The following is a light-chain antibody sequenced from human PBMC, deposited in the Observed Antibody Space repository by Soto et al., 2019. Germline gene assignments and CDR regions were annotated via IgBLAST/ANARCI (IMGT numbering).Light chain of an antibody. CDR3: QQSYNTPPT. V-gene: IGKV1-39*01. CDR1: QSISRY. J-gene: IGKJ1*01. CDR2: AAS. Sequence: DIQMTQSPSSLSASVGDRVIITCRASQSISRYLNWYQQKPGKAPKLLIYAASRLQSEVPSRFSGSGSGTDFTLTISGLVPEDFATYYCQQSYNTPPTLGQGTKVDIK.